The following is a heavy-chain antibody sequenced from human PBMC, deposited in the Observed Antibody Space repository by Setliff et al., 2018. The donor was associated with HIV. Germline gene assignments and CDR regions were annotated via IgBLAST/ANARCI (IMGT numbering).Heavy chain of an antibody. CDR2: IYSSGNT. CDR3: ARGHTWNYYGGDYFDY. D-gene: IGHD1-7*01. Sequence: PSETLSLTCTVSGGSVTDYFWNWIRQPPGKGLEWIGYIYSSGNTNYNPSLESRVSISLDTSKNQFSLRLSSVTATDTAVYYCARGHTWNYYGGDYFDYWSQGSLVTVSS. V-gene: IGHV4-59*02. CDR1: GGSVTDYF. J-gene: IGHJ4*02.